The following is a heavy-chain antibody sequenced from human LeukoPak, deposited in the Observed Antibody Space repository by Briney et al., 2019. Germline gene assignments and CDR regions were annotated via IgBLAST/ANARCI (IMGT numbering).Heavy chain of an antibody. D-gene: IGHD7-27*01. V-gene: IGHV1-2*02. CDR1: GYTFTGYF. CDR2: INPNSGGT. CDR3: ARDILTDDASDI. Sequence: ASVKVSCKASGYTFTGYFMHWVRQAPGQGLEWMGWINPNSGGTNYAQKFQGRVTMTRDTSISTAYMELSRLTSDDTAVYYCARDILTDDASDIWGQGTMVTVSS. J-gene: IGHJ3*02.